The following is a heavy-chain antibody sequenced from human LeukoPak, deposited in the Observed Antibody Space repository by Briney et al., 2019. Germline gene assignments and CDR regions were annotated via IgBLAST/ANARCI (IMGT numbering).Heavy chain of an antibody. CDR1: GGTFSSYA. Sequence: SVKVSCKASGGTFSSYAISWVRQAPGQGLEWMGGIIPIFGTANYAQKFQGRVTITADESTSTAYMELSSLRSEDTAVYYCARDPPIYGSGSYYMSWFDPWGQGTLVTVSS. CDR3: ARDPPIYGSGSYYMSWFDP. V-gene: IGHV1-69*13. J-gene: IGHJ5*02. CDR2: IIPIFGTA. D-gene: IGHD3-10*01.